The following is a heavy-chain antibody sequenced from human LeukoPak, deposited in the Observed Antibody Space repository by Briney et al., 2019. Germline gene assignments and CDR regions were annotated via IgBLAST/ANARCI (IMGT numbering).Heavy chain of an antibody. Sequence: GASVKVSCKASGGTFSSYAISWVRQAPGQGLEWMGGIIPIFGTANYAQKFQGRVTITADESTSTAYMELSSLRSEDTAVYYCARDPGIEAAGTVGDGMDVWGQGTTVTVSS. V-gene: IGHV1-69*13. D-gene: IGHD6-13*01. CDR2: IIPIFGTA. CDR1: GGTFSSYA. CDR3: ARDPGIEAAGTVGDGMDV. J-gene: IGHJ6*02.